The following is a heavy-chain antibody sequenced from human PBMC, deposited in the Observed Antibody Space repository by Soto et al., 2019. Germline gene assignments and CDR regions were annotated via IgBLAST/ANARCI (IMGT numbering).Heavy chain of an antibody. J-gene: IGHJ4*02. CDR2: INHSGST. CDR3: ASSIAAAVFDY. V-gene: IGHV4-34*01. D-gene: IGHD6-13*01. Sequence: QVQLQQWGAGLLKPSETLSLTCAVYGGSFSGYYWSWIRQPPGKGLEWIGEINHSGSTNYNPSLKSQVTISVDTSKNQFSLKLSSVTAADTAVYYCASSIAAAVFDYWGQGTLVTVSS. CDR1: GGSFSGYY.